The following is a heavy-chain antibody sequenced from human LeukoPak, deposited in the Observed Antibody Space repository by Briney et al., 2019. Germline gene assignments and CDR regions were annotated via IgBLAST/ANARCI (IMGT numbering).Heavy chain of an antibody. Sequence: GASVKVSCKVSGYTLTELSMHWVRQAPGQGLEWTGGFDPEDGETIYAQKFQGRVTMTEDTSTDPAYMELSSLRSEDTGVYCCATDLSRAGGSDLDYWGQGTLVTVSS. CDR1: GYTLTELS. J-gene: IGHJ4*02. D-gene: IGHD2/OR15-2a*01. CDR3: ATDLSRAGGSDLDY. V-gene: IGHV1-24*01. CDR2: FDPEDGET.